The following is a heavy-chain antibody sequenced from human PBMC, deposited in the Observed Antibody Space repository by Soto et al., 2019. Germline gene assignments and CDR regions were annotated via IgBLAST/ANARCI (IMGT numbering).Heavy chain of an antibody. J-gene: IGHJ6*03. V-gene: IGHV4-59*01. CDR1: GGSISSYY. Sequence: SETLSLTCTVSGGSISSYYWSWIRQPPGKGLEWIGYIYYSGSTNYNPSLKSRVTISVDTSKNQFSLKLSSVTAADTAVYYCARAGTTTPRSGYYYYYMDVWGKGTTVTVSS. CDR2: IYYSGST. CDR3: ARAGTTTPRSGYYYYYMDV. D-gene: IGHD1-7*01.